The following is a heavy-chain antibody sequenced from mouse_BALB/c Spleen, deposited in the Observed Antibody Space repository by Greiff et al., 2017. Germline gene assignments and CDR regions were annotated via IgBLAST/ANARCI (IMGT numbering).Heavy chain of an antibody. J-gene: IGHJ4*01. D-gene: IGHD2-14*01. CDR1: GFTFSSYT. CDR2: ISSGGSYT. V-gene: IGHV5-6-4*01. Sequence: EVQVVESGGGLVKPGGSLKLSCAASGFTFSSYTMSWVRQTPEKRLEWVATISSGGSYTYYPDSVKGRFTISRDNAKNTLYLQMSSLKSEDTAMYYCTRGDRYDKAMDYWGQGTSVTVSS. CDR3: TRGDRYDKAMDY.